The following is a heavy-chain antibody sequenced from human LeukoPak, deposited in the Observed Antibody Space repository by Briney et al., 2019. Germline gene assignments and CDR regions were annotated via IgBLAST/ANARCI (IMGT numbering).Heavy chain of an antibody. CDR3: ARHRFASPLDS. CDR1: GVSSSSSY. Sequence: SETLSLTCTVSGVSSSSSYWSWIRQPPGKGLEWIGYIFYTGDSNHNPSFKSRVSISLDTSKDQISLKLYSVTAADTAVYYCARHRFASPLDSWGQGTLVTVSS. J-gene: IGHJ4*02. CDR2: IFYTGDS. V-gene: IGHV4-59*08. D-gene: IGHD2-21*01.